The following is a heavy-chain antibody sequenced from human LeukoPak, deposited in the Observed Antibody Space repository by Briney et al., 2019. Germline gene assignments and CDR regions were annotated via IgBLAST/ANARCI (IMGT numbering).Heavy chain of an antibody. Sequence: TLSLTCAVSGGSISSGGYSWSWIRQPPGKGLEWIGYIYHSGSTYYNPSLKSRVTISVDTSKNQFSLKLTSVTAADTAVYYCARSGASSSGWPFDYWGQGTLVTVSS. J-gene: IGHJ4*02. CDR2: IYHSGST. CDR3: ARSGASSSGWPFDY. D-gene: IGHD6-19*01. V-gene: IGHV4-30-2*01. CDR1: GGSISSGGYS.